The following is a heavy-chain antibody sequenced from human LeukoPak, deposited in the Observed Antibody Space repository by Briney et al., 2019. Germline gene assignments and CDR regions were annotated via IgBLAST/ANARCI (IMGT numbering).Heavy chain of an antibody. D-gene: IGHD3-16*02. Sequence: GGSLRLSCAASGFTFSTYWMNWFRQTPGKGLEWVAKIKADGGEKDHVASVKGRFTISRDNAKNSLYLQMNSLRVEDTAVYYCARESGGSYYYYYYYMDVWGKGTTVTVSS. CDR3: ARESGGSYYYYYYYMDV. J-gene: IGHJ6*03. CDR2: IKADGGEK. V-gene: IGHV3-7*01. CDR1: GFTFSTYW.